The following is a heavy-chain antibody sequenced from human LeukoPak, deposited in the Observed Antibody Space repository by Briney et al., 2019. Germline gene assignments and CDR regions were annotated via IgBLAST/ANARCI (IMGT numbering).Heavy chain of an antibody. CDR2: IHYSGRT. V-gene: IGHV4-59*11. Sequence: PSETLSLTCSVSGDSISGHFWSWIRQPPGKGLEWIAFIHYSGRTKYNPSLQSRVTISVDTSENEFSLRLTSVTAADTAVYYCARLLDNDSSGDPDTFDMWGQGTVVTVSS. CDR1: GDSISGHF. CDR3: ARLLDNDSSGDPDTFDM. D-gene: IGHD3-22*01. J-gene: IGHJ3*02.